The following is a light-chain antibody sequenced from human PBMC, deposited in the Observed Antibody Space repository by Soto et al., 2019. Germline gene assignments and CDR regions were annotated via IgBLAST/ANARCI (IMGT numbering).Light chain of an antibody. CDR3: QVWNPSRDHVL. CDR2: SDS. J-gene: IGLJ3*02. CDR1: TIGSKN. V-gene: IGLV3-21*04. Sequence: SYELTQPPSVSLAPGKTARITCGGSTIGSKNVHWYQQKPGQAPVLVIYSDSDRPSGIPERFSGSNSGNTATLTISRVEAGDEADYYCQVWNPSRDHVLFGGGTKLTVL.